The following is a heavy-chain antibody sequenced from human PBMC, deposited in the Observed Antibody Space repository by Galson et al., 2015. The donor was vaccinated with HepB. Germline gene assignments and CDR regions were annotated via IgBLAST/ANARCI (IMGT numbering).Heavy chain of an antibody. CDR3: ARDIPYFNYALDN. J-gene: IGHJ4*02. Sequence: ETLSLTCAVFGGSFSGYHWSWIRQPPGKGLDWIGDIDHRGRTNFNPSLKSRVSMSIDTSKNHFSLRLSSATAADTSIYYCARDIPYFNYALDNWGQGTLVTVSS. CDR2: IDHRGRT. V-gene: IGHV4-34*01. CDR1: GGSFSGYH. D-gene: IGHD4-11*01.